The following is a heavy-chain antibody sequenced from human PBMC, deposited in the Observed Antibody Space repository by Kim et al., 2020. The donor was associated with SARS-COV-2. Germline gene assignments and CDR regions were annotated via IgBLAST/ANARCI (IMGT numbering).Heavy chain of an antibody. CDR2: IGTAGDT. CDR1: GFTFSSYD. V-gene: IGHV3-13*04. CDR3: ARAGHGDYVMGYYYYGMDV. D-gene: IGHD4-17*01. J-gene: IGHJ6*02. Sequence: GGSLRLSCAASGFTFSSYDMHWVRQATGKGLEWVSAIGTAGDTYYPGSVKGRFTISRENAKNSLYLQMNSLRAGDTAVYYCARAGHGDYVMGYYYYGMDVWGQGTTVTVSS.